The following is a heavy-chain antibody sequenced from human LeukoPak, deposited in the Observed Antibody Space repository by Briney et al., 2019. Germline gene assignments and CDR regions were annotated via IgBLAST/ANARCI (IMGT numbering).Heavy chain of an antibody. CDR1: GGSISSYY. Sequence: SETLSLTCTVSGGSISSYYWSWIRQPPGKGLEWIGYIYHSGSTNYSPSLKSRVTISVDTSKNQFSLKLSSVTAADTAVYYCARGGSGSSYGAFDIWGQGTMVTVSS. CDR2: IYHSGST. D-gene: IGHD1-26*01. CDR3: ARGGSGSSYGAFDI. J-gene: IGHJ3*02. V-gene: IGHV4-59*01.